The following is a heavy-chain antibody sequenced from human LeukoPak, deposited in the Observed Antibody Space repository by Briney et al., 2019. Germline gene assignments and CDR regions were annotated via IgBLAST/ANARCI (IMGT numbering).Heavy chain of an antibody. Sequence: SETLSLTCTVSGGSISSGDYYWSWIRQPPGKGLEWIGYIYYSGNTYYNSSLKSRVTISVDTSKNQFSLKLSSVTAADTAVYYCARGGYYYDSSGYFDYWGQGTLVTVSS. CDR2: IYYSGNT. J-gene: IGHJ4*02. D-gene: IGHD3-22*01. V-gene: IGHV4-30-4*02. CDR1: GGSISSGDYY. CDR3: ARGGYYYDSSGYFDY.